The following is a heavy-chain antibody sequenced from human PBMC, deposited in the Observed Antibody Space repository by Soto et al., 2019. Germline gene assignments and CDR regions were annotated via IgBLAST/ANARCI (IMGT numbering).Heavy chain of an antibody. CDR3: AKAGVGGFRGWDTFNWFDS. D-gene: IGHD5-18*01. J-gene: IGHJ5*01. CDR1: GFIFRSYA. CDR2: ISGSGDST. V-gene: IGHV3-23*01. Sequence: DVQLLESGGGLVQPGGSLRLSCAASGFIFRSYAMNWVRQAPGKGLERVSGISGSGDSTYYADAVKGRFTISRDNSKNTLFLQMNSLRDDDGAVYYCAKAGVGGFRGWDTFNWFDSWGQGILVTVSS.